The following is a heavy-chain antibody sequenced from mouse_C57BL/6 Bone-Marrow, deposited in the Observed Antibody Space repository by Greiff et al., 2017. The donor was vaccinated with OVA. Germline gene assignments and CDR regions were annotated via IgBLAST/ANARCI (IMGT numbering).Heavy chain of an antibody. V-gene: IGHV5-12*01. Sequence: EVKLVESGGGLVQPGGSLKLSCAASGFTFSDYYMYWVRQTPEKRLEWVAYISNGGGSTYYPDTVKGRFTISRDKAKNTLYLQMSRLKSEDTAMYYCARDGYHHWGQGTLVTVSA. CDR3: ARDGYHH. D-gene: IGHD2-3*01. CDR1: GFTFSDYY. J-gene: IGHJ3*01. CDR2: ISNGGGST.